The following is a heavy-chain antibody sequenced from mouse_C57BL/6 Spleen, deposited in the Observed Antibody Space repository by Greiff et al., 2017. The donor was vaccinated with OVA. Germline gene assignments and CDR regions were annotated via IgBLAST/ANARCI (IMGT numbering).Heavy chain of an antibody. D-gene: IGHD2-13*01. Sequence: QVQLQQPGAELVMPGASVKLSCKASGYTFTSYWMHWVKQRPGQGLEWIGEIDPSDSYTNYNQKFKGKSTLTVDKSSSTAYMQLSSLTSEDSAVDYCARGGVSTMVPYWYFDVWGTGTTVTVSS. V-gene: IGHV1-69*01. CDR1: GYTFTSYW. CDR3: ARGGVSTMVPYWYFDV. J-gene: IGHJ1*03. CDR2: IDPSDSYT.